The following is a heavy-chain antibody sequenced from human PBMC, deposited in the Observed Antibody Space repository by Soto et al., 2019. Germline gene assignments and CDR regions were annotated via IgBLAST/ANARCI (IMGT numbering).Heavy chain of an antibody. V-gene: IGHV3-33*01. CDR2: IWYDGSNK. CDR1: GFTFSSYG. Sequence: QVQLVESGGGVVQPGRSLRLSCAASGFTFSSYGMHWVRQAPGKGLEWVAVIWYDGSNKYYADSVKGRFIISRDNSKNTLYLQMNSLRAEDTAVYYCARDGMSGYYYYMDVWGKGTTVTVSS. D-gene: IGHD1-20*01. J-gene: IGHJ6*03. CDR3: ARDGMSGYYYYMDV.